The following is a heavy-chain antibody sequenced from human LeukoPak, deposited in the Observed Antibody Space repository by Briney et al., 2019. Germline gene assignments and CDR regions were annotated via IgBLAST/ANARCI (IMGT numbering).Heavy chain of an antibody. CDR3: ARDRHWTNDWVFDY. D-gene: IGHD1/OR15-1a*01. J-gene: IGHJ4*02. V-gene: IGHV4-59*01. CDR2: IYYNGHT. Sequence: NSSETLPLTCTVSGGSIGTYYWSWIRQPPGKGLEWIGYIYYNGHTDYNPSLRSRVTISVHTSKNQFSLKLSSVTAADTAVYYCARDRHWTNDWVFDYWGQGTLVTVSS. CDR1: GGSIGTYY.